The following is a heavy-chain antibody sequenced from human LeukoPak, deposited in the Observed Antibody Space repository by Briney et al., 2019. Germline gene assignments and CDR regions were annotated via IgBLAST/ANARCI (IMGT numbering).Heavy chain of an antibody. J-gene: IGHJ4*02. CDR2: IYYSGRT. CDR1: GGSISSSSYY. D-gene: IGHD6-19*01. V-gene: IGHV4-39*01. CDR3: ARCSSGWPFDY. Sequence: NPSETLSLTCTVSGGSISSSSYYWGWIRQPPGKGLEWIGSIYYSGRTYHNPSLKSRVTISVDTSKNQFSLKLSSVTAADAAVYYCARCSSGWPFDYWGQGTLVTVSS.